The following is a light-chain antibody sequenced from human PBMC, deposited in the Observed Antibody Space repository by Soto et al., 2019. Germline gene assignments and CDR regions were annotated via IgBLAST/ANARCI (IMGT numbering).Light chain of an antibody. J-gene: IGKJ1*01. CDR3: QQYNSYWT. V-gene: IGKV1-5*03. Sequence: DIQMTQSPSTLSASVGDRVTITCRASQSISSWLAWYQQKPGKAPKLLIYKASSFESGVPSRFSGRGSGTDFTLTISSLQPDDFATYYCQQYNSYWTFGQGTKVEIK. CDR2: KAS. CDR1: QSISSW.